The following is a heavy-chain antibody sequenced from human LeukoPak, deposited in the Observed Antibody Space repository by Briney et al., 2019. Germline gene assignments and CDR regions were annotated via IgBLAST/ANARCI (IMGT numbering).Heavy chain of an antibody. D-gene: IGHD3-10*01. V-gene: IGHV3-7*01. CDR1: GFTFSNSW. CDR2: IKDDGSDK. CDR3: ARDGLWFGELLYLGY. J-gene: IGHJ4*02. Sequence: GGSLRLSCAASGFTFSNSWVTWVRQAPGKGLEGVATIKDDGSDKYYVDSVKGRFTISRDNAKNSLHLQMNSLRAEDTAVYYCARDGLWFGELLYLGYWGQGTLVTVSS.